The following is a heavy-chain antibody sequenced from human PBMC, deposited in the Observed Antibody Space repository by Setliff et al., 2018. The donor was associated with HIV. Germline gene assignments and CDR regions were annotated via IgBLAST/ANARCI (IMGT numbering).Heavy chain of an antibody. CDR3: ATSSSWSTFDY. CDR1: GGSVSSGSYY. J-gene: IGHJ4*02. CDR2: IYTSGTT. D-gene: IGHD6-13*01. Sequence: PSETLSLTCSVFGGSVSSGSYYCSWLRQAAGKGLEWIGHIYTSGTTNYNPSLKSRLNISVDTSKNQVSLKVSSVTAADTAVYYCATSSSWSTFDYWGQGTLVTVSS. V-gene: IGHV4-61*09.